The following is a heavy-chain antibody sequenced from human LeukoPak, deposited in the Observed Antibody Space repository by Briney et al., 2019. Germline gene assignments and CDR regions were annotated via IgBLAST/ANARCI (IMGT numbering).Heavy chain of an antibody. V-gene: IGHV1-2*02. J-gene: IGHJ4*02. D-gene: IGHD2-8*01. CDR1: GYTFTAYY. CDR2: INPNSGGT. CDR3: ARAGPEEMVDLDY. Sequence: ASVKVSCKASGYTFTAYYLYWVRQAPGQGLEWMGWINPNSGGTNSAQKFQGRVTMTRDTSITTVYMELSRLRSDDTAVYYCARAGPEEMVDLDYWGQGTLVTVSS.